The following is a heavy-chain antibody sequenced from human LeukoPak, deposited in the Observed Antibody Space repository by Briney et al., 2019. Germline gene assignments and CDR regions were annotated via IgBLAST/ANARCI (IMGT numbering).Heavy chain of an antibody. CDR3: ARGDPYGDYVDY. CDR2: IYSNGNT. J-gene: IGHJ4*02. Sequence: PGGSLRLSCAASGFTVSSNYMTWVRQAPGKGLEWVSVIYSNGNTYYADSAKGRFTVSRDNSKNTLYLQMHSLRADDTAVYYCARGDPYGDYVDYWGQGTLVTVSS. V-gene: IGHV3-53*01. D-gene: IGHD4-17*01. CDR1: GFTVSSNY.